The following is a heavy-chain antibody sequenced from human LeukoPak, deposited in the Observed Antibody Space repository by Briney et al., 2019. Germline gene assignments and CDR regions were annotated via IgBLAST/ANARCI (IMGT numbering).Heavy chain of an antibody. CDR3: ARAKPPSSCFDY. CDR2: IIPILGIA. D-gene: IGHD6-13*01. V-gene: IGHV1-69*04. Sequence: SVKVSCKASGGTFSSYAISWVRQAPGQGLEWMGRIIPILGIANYAQKFQGRVTITADKSTSTAYMELSSLRSEDTAVYYCARAKPPSSCFDYWGQGTLVTVSS. CDR1: GGTFSSYA. J-gene: IGHJ4*02.